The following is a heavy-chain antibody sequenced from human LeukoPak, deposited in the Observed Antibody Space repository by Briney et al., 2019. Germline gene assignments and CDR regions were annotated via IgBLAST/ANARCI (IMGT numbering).Heavy chain of an antibody. J-gene: IGHJ4*02. Sequence: ASVKVSCKASGGTFSSYAISWVRQAPGQGLEWMGGIIPIFGTANYAQKFQGRVTITADESTSTAYMELSSLRSEDTAVYYCARDGRGEDDILTGLLDYWGQGTLVTVSS. D-gene: IGHD3-9*01. V-gene: IGHV1-69*13. CDR2: IIPIFGTA. CDR3: ARDGRGEDDILTGLLDY. CDR1: GGTFSSYA.